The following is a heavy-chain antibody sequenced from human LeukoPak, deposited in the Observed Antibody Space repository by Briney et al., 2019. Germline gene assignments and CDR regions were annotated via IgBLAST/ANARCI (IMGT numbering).Heavy chain of an antibody. V-gene: IGHV3-13*01. D-gene: IGHD6-13*01. CDR3: ARAAYSSTWYSRYFDL. CDR2: IGTAGEI. CDR1: GFTFSSYD. Sequence: GGSLRLSCAASGFTFSSYDIHWVRQATGKGLKWVSGIGTAGEIYYPGSVKGRFTISRENAKNSLYLQMNSLRAGDTAVYYRARAAYSSTWYSRYFDLWGRGTLVTVSS. J-gene: IGHJ2*01.